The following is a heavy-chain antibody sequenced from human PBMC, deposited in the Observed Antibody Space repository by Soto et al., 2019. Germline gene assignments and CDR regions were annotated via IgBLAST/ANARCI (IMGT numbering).Heavy chain of an antibody. D-gene: IGHD2-21*02. V-gene: IGHV3-23*01. CDR1: GFTFSSYA. J-gene: IGHJ5*02. CDR3: AKDRRYCGGDCYSNWFDP. CDR2: ISGSGGST. Sequence: GGSLRLACAASGFTFSSYAMSWVRQAPGKGLEWVSAISGSGGSTYYADSVKGRFTISRDNSKNTLYLQMNSLRAEDTAVYYCAKDRRYCGGDCYSNWFDPWGQGTLVTVSS.